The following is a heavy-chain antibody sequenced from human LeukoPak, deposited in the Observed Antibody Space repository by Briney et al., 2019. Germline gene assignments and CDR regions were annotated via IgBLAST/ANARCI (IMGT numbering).Heavy chain of an antibody. Sequence: GGSLRLSCAASGFTFSNYEMNWVRQAPGKGLEWVSYISDSGTTIYYGDSVKGRFTISRDNAKKSLYLQMNSLRAEDTAVYYCARVRYFDWLGPFDYWGQGTLVTVSS. CDR1: GFTFSNYE. V-gene: IGHV3-48*03. J-gene: IGHJ4*02. D-gene: IGHD3-9*01. CDR2: ISDSGTTI. CDR3: ARVRYFDWLGPFDY.